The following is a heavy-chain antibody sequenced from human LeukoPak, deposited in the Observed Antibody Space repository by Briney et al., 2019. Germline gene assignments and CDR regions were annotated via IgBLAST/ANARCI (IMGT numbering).Heavy chain of an antibody. CDR1: GFTFSTYT. CDR3: ATIDRTAAAGTFDY. V-gene: IGHV3-21*01. J-gene: IGHJ4*02. D-gene: IGHD6-13*01. CDR2: ISNSSVYI. Sequence: GGSLRLSCAASGFTFSTYTMNWVRQAPGKGLEWVSYISNSSVYIYYTDSVKGRFTISRDNAKNSLYLQMNSLRAEDTAVYYCATIDRTAAAGTFDYWGQGTLVTVSS.